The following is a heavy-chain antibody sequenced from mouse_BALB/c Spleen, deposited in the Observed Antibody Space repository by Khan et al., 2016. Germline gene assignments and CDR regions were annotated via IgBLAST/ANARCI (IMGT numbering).Heavy chain of an antibody. CDR3: ASEGLRRGFSY. J-gene: IGHJ3*01. V-gene: IGHV5-4*02. CDR2: ISDGGSYT. D-gene: IGHD2-12*01. CDR1: GFTFSDYY. Sequence: EVELVESGGGLVKPGGSLKLSCAASGFTFSDYYMYWVRQTPEKRLEWVATISDGGSYTYYPDSVKGRFTIYRDNAKNNLYLQMSSLQSEDTAIYYCASEGLRRGFSYLCLVTLVTFTA.